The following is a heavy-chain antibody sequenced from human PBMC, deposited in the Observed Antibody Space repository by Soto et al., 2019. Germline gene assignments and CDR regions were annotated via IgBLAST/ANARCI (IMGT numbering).Heavy chain of an antibody. CDR3: TTDWYDSSGYYLSY. D-gene: IGHD3-22*01. Sequence: PGGSLRLSCAASGFTFSNAWMNWVRQAPGKGLEWVGRIKSKTDGGTTDYAAPVKGRFTISRDDSKNTLYLQMNSLKTEDTAVYYCTTDWYDSSGYYLSYWAQGTLVTVSS. J-gene: IGHJ4*02. V-gene: IGHV3-15*07. CDR1: GFTFSNAW. CDR2: IKSKTDGGTT.